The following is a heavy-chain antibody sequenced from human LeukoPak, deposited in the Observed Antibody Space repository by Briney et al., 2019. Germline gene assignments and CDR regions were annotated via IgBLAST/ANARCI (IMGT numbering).Heavy chain of an antibody. D-gene: IGHD1-7*01. CDR2: ISSNGGST. CDR1: GFTFSSYA. J-gene: IGHJ4*02. CDR3: ARSSRELGGYAPWELMPPFDY. Sequence: GRSLRLSCAASGFTFSSYAMHCVRQAPGKGLEYVSAISSNGGSTYYANSVKGRFTISRDNSKNTLYLQMNSLRAEDTAVYYCARSSRELGGYAPWELMPPFDYWGQGTLVTVSS. V-gene: IGHV3-64*01.